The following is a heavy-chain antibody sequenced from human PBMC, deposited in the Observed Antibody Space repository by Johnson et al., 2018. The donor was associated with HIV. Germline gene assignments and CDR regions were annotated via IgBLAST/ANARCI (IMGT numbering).Heavy chain of an antibody. J-gene: IGHJ3*02. CDR2: VPDDGDNK. CDR1: GFTFSNYA. CDR3: ARGQLWLLDDALDI. Sequence: VQLVESGGGLVQPGRSLRLSCAASGFTFSNYAMHWVRQAPGKGLEWVAVVPDDGDNKYYAASVKGRFTISRDNSKNTLYLQMNSLRAEDTAIYYCARGQLWLLDDALDIWGQGTMVTVSS. V-gene: IGHV3-30-3*01. D-gene: IGHD5-18*01.